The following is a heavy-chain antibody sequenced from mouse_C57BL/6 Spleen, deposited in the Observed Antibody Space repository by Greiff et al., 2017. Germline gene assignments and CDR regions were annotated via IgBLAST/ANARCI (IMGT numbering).Heavy chain of an antibody. D-gene: IGHD1-1*01. Sequence: QVQLQQPGAELVKPGASVKLSCKASGYTFTSYWMHWVKQRPGRGLEWIGRIDPNSGGTKYNEKFKSKATLTVDKPSSTAYMQRSSLTSEESAVYYCARITTVEGYWGQGTTLTVSS. CDR1: GYTFTSYW. J-gene: IGHJ2*01. CDR3: ARITTVEGY. V-gene: IGHV1-72*01. CDR2: IDPNSGGT.